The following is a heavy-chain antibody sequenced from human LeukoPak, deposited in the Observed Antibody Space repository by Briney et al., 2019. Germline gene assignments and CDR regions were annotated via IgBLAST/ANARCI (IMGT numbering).Heavy chain of an antibody. J-gene: IGHJ4*02. D-gene: IGHD3-3*01. CDR2: ISWNSGGI. V-gene: IGHV3-9*01. Sequence: GGSLRLSCAASGFTFDDYAMHWVRQAPGKGLEWVSGISWNSGGIGYADSVKGRFTISRDNAKNSLYLQMNSLRAEDTALYYCAKGTGSGYLNYFDYWGQGTLVTVSS. CDR1: GFTFDDYA. CDR3: AKGTGSGYLNYFDY.